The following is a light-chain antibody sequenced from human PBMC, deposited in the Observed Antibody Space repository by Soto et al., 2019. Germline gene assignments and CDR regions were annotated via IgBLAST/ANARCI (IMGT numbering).Light chain of an antibody. CDR3: QSYGSSNFWV. V-gene: IGLV6-57*01. CDR1: SGSIASND. Sequence: NFMLTQPHSVSESPGKTVTISCTRSSGSIASNDVHWYQQRPGSSPTTVIYEGNHRPSGVPDRFSGSIDSSSNSASLTISGLKTEDEADYYCQSYGSSNFWVFGGGTKLTVL. CDR2: EGN. J-gene: IGLJ3*02.